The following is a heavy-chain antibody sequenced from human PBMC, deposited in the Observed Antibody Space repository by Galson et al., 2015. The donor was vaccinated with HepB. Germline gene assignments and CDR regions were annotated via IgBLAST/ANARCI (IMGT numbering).Heavy chain of an antibody. J-gene: IGHJ4*02. V-gene: IGHV3-30*18. CDR2: ISYDGSNK. CDR3: AKGDRNWNHQGGFDY. Sequence: SLRLSCAASGFTFSSYGMHWVRQAPGKGLEWVAVISYDGSNKYYADSVKGRFTISRDNSKNTLYLQMNSLRAEDTAVYYCAKGDRNWNHQGGFDYWGQGTLVTVSS. D-gene: IGHD1-14*01. CDR1: GFTFSSYG.